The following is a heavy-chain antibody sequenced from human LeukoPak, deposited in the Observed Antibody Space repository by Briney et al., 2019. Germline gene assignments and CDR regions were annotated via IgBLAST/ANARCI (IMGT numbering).Heavy chain of an antibody. V-gene: IGHV3-21*01. Sequence: GGSLRLSCAAAGFTFSSYSMNWVSQAPGKGLEWVSSISSSSSYIYYADSVKGRFTISRDNAKNSLYLQMNSLRAEDTAVYYCARGGSTNFDYWGQGTLVTVSS. J-gene: IGHJ4*02. CDR1: GFTFSSYS. CDR3: ARGGSTNFDY. D-gene: IGHD3-10*01. CDR2: ISSSSSYI.